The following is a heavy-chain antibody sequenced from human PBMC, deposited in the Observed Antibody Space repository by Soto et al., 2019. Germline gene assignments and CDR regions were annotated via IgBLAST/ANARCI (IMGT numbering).Heavy chain of an antibody. D-gene: IGHD3-10*01. V-gene: IGHV1-69*12. CDR3: ARVRSMVRGVTSHYYYYYGMDV. CDR2: IIPIFGTA. Sequence: QVQLVQSGAEVKKPGSSVKVSCKASGGTFSSYAISWVRQAPGQGLEWMGGIIPIFGTANYAQKFQGRVTITADESTSTAYMELSSLRSEDTAVYYCARVRSMVRGVTSHYYYYYGMDVWGQGTTVTVSS. J-gene: IGHJ6*02. CDR1: GGTFSSYA.